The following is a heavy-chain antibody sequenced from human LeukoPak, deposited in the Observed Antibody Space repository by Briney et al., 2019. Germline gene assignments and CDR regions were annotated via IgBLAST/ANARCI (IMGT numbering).Heavy chain of an antibody. D-gene: IGHD3-16*01. Sequence: GGSLRLSCAASGFTFSSYEMNWVRQAPGKGLEWVSGISPSGGITYYTDSVKGRFTISRDNSKNTQSLQMNSLRAEDTAVYYCAKDDDWGRYKHWGQGTLVTVSS. V-gene: IGHV3-23*01. J-gene: IGHJ1*01. CDR2: ISPSGGIT. CDR3: AKDDDWGRYKH. CDR1: GFTFSSYE.